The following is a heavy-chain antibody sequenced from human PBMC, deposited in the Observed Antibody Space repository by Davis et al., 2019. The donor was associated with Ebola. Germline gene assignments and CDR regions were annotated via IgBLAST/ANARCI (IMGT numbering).Heavy chain of an antibody. D-gene: IGHD3-3*01. CDR1: GGSISSSNW. Sequence: MPGGSLRLSCAVSGGSISSSNWWSWVRQPPGKGLEWIGEIYHSGSTNYNPSLKSRVTISVDKSKNQFSLKLSSVTAADTAVYYCARGRGVLRFLEWLPYYGMDVWGQGTTVTVSS. CDR3: ARGRGVLRFLEWLPYYGMDV. CDR2: IYHSGST. J-gene: IGHJ6*02. V-gene: IGHV4-4*02.